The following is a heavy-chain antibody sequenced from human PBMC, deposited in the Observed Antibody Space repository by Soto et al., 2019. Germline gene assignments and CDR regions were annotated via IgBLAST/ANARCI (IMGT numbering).Heavy chain of an antibody. V-gene: IGHV3-15*01. D-gene: IGHD3-22*01. CDR3: TTCYDSSGYYSSYFDY. CDR1: GFTFSNAW. J-gene: IGHJ4*02. CDR2: IKSKTDGGTT. Sequence: GGSLRLSCAASGFTFSNAWMSWVRQAPGKGLEWVGRIKSKTDGGTTDYAAPVKGRFTISRDDSKNTLYLQMNSLKTEDTAVYYCTTCYDSSGYYSSYFDYWGQGTLVTVSS.